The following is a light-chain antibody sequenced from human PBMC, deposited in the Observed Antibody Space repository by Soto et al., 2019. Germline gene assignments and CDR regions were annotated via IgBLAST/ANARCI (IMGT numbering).Light chain of an antibody. V-gene: IGKV1-5*03. CDR3: QQYNVYLYT. CDR1: ESIKTW. CDR2: KAS. J-gene: IGKJ2*01. Sequence: DIQMTQSPSTLSASVGDRVTITCRASESIKTWLAWYQQRPGKAPNLLIYKASSLQSGVSSRFSGSGSGTEFTLIISSLQPDDFATYDCQQYNVYLYTFGQGTKVQI.